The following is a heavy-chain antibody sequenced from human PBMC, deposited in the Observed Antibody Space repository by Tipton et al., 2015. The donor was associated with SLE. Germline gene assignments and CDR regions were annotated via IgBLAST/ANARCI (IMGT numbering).Heavy chain of an antibody. Sequence: TLSLTCTVSGGPISSYYRSWIRQPPGKGLEWIGYIFYSGSTNYNPSLKSRVSISVDTSKSQFSLKLSSVTAADTAVYYCARGGGFLEWLLYGAPVDYWGQGTLVTVSS. CDR1: GGPISSYY. CDR2: IFYSGST. J-gene: IGHJ4*02. V-gene: IGHV4-59*01. D-gene: IGHD3-3*01. CDR3: ARGGGFLEWLLYGAPVDY.